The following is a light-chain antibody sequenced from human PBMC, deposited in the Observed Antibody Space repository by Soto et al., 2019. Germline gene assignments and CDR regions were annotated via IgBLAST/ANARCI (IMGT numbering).Light chain of an antibody. CDR1: QSISSW. CDR2: KAS. J-gene: IGKJ1*01. Sequence: DIQMTQSPSTLSASVGDRVTITCRASQSISSWLAWYPQKPGKAPKLLIYKASSLESGVPSRFSGSGSGTEFTLTITRLQPDDFATYDCQQYNSYCTFGQGTKVDI. CDR3: QQYNSYCT. V-gene: IGKV1-5*03.